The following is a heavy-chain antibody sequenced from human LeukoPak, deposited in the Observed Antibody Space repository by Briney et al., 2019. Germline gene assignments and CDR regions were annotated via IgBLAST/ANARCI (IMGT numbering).Heavy chain of an antibody. CDR3: ARGEDKRSSVFGIAAST. V-gene: IGHV3-21*01. Sequence: GGSLRLSCAASGFTFSSYSMNWGRQAPGKGVEWVSSIISCTSYIYYAYSVKGRFTISRDNAKNSLYLQMNSLRAEDTAVYYCARGEDKRSSVFGIAASTWGQGTLVTVSS. J-gene: IGHJ5*02. D-gene: IGHD6-13*01. CDR2: IISCTSYI. CDR1: GFTFSSYS.